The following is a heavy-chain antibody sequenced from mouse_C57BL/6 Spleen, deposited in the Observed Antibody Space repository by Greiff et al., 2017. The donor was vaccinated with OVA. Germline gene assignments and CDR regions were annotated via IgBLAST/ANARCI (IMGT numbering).Heavy chain of an antibody. D-gene: IGHD2-3*01. CDR3: AREGYDGYYEYAMDY. V-gene: IGHV1-80*01. CDR2: IYPGDGDT. J-gene: IGHJ4*01. Sequence: QVQLQQSGAELVKPGASVKISCKASGYAFSSYWMNWVKQRPGKGLEWIGQIYPGDGDTNYNGKFKGKATLTADKSSSTAYMQLSSLTSEDSAVYFCAREGYDGYYEYAMDYWGQGTSVTVSS. CDR1: GYAFSSYW.